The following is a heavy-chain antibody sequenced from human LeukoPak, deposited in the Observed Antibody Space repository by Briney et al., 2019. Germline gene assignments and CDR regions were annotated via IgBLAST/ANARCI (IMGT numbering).Heavy chain of an antibody. CDR3: ARDPSRGYNYYSYMDV. CDR1: GFNFHDYG. V-gene: IGHV3-20*04. D-gene: IGHD6-13*01. J-gene: IGHJ6*03. CDR2: ITWNGGDT. Sequence: GGSLRLSCAASGFNFHDYGLSWVRQVPGTGLEWVAGITWNGGDTGYADSVEGRFTISRDKAKNSLYLQMNSLRAEDTAVYYCARDPSRGYNYYSYMDVWGKGTTVTVSS.